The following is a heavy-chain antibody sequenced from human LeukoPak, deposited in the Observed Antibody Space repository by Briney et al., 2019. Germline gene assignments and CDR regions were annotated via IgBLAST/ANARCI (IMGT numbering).Heavy chain of an antibody. Sequence: VASVKVSCKASGYTFTGYYMHWVRQAPGQGLEWMGWINPNSGGTNYAQKFQGRVTMTRDTSISTAYMELSRLRSDDTAVYYCARDTVIMSYYYYGMDVWGQGSTATVSS. D-gene: IGHD3-3*01. CDR1: GYTFTGYY. CDR3: ARDTVIMSYYYYGMDV. CDR2: INPNSGGT. J-gene: IGHJ6*02. V-gene: IGHV1-2*02.